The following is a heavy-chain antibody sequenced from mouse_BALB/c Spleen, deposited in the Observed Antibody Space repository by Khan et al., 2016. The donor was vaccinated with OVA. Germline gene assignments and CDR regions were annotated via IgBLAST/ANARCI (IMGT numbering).Heavy chain of an antibody. CDR1: GFTFSTYA. CDR3: ARHNYGPFAY. Sequence: EVELVESGGDLVKPGGSLKLSCAASGFTFSTYAMSWVRQTPDKRLEWVATINTGGDYIYYPDSVKGRFTISRDNAKNTLYLQKSSLRSEDTAKYYCARHNYGPFAYWGQGTLVTVSA. D-gene: IGHD1-1*01. V-gene: IGHV5-6*01. J-gene: IGHJ3*01. CDR2: INTGGDYI.